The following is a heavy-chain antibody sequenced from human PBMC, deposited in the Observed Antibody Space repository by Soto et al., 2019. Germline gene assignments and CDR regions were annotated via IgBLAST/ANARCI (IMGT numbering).Heavy chain of an antibody. V-gene: IGHV3-23*01. CDR2: ISGSGGST. J-gene: IGHJ4*02. CDR1: GFTFSSYA. Sequence: GGSLRLSCAASGFTFSSYAMSWVRQAPGKGLEWVSAISGSGGSTYYADSVKGRFTISRDNSKNTLYLQMNSLRAEDTAVYYCAKRIAPFSDQYYYDSSGYYYVGFDYWGQGTLVTVSS. CDR3: AKRIAPFSDQYYYDSSGYYYVGFDY. D-gene: IGHD3-22*01.